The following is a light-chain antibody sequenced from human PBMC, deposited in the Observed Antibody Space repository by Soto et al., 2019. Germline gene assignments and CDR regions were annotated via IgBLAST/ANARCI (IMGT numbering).Light chain of an antibody. V-gene: IGLV2-11*01. CDR3: CSFGGSYSVL. Sequence: QSVLTQPRSVSGSPGQSVTISCAGTSSDVGAYSFVSWFQQHPGKAPELMIYDVSKRPSGVPDRFSGSKSANTASLTISGLQADDEAVYYCCSFGGSYSVLFGGGTKLTVL. CDR2: DVS. CDR1: SSDVGAYSF. J-gene: IGLJ3*02.